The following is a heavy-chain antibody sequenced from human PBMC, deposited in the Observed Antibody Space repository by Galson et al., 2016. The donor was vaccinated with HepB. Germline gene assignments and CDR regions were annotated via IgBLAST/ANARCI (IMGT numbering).Heavy chain of an antibody. D-gene: IGHD1-26*01. CDR1: GFTLSTYS. V-gene: IGHV3-21*01. CDR2: ISSGSSYL. Sequence: SLRLSCAASGFTLSTYSINWVRQAPGKGLEWVASISSGSSYLNYADSVKGRFTISRDNAKRSLYLQMNSLRAEDTAVYYCARGKEWEDAFDIWGQGTMVTVSS. J-gene: IGHJ3*02. CDR3: ARGKEWEDAFDI.